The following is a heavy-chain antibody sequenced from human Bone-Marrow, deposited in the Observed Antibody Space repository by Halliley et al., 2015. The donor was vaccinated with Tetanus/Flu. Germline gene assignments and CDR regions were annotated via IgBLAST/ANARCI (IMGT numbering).Heavy chain of an antibody. CDR1: GASTSTSTYY. CDR3: GGGKNLLGSYYFDS. Sequence: TLSLTCTVSGASTSTSTYYWGWIRQPPGKGLEWIGSIYYGGNTYYAPSLKSRVTISVDTSKNQFSLNLNSVTAADTAVYYCGGGKNLLGSYYFDSWGQGTVVSVSS. D-gene: IGHD3-16*01. CDR2: IYYGGNT. J-gene: IGHJ4*02. V-gene: IGHV4-39*01.